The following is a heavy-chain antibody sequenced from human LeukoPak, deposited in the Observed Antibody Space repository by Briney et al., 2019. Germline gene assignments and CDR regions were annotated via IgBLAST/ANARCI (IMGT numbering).Heavy chain of an antibody. CDR2: IYDSGST. CDR3: ARGAVRGVRPYYYYYGMDV. Sequence: SETLSLTCTVSGGSIRSSYYYWGWIRQPPGKGLEWIGSIYDSGSTYYNPSLKSRVTISVDTSKNQFSLKLNSVTAADTAVYYRARGAVRGVRPYYYYYGMDVWGQGTTVTVSS. D-gene: IGHD3-10*01. J-gene: IGHJ6*02. V-gene: IGHV4-39*01. CDR1: GGSIRSSYYY.